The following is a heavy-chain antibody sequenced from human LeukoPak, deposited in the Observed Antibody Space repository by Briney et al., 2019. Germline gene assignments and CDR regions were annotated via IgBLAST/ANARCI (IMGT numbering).Heavy chain of an antibody. CDR3: VKDRQEVGIVVVITAPDY. D-gene: IGHD3-22*01. V-gene: IGHV3-53*05. CDR2: TYSGGRT. Sequence: PGGSLRLSCAASGFIVSSNYMSWVRQAPGKGLKWVSDTYSGGRTYYADSAKCRFTISRDNSKNTLYLQMSSLRAEDTAVYYCVKDRQEVGIVVVITAPDYWGQGTLVTVSS. J-gene: IGHJ4*02. CDR1: GFIVSSNY.